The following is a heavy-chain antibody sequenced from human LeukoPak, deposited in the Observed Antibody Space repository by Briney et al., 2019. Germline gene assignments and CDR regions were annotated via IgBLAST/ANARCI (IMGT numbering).Heavy chain of an antibody. CDR3: ASPGYSSSWYRPYYYYGMDV. CDR2: IYHSGST. J-gene: IGHJ6*04. Sequence: PSGTLSLTCAVSGGSISSSNWWSWVRQPPGKGLEWIGEIYHSGSTNYNPSLKSRVTISVDKSKNQFPLKLSSVTAADTAVYYCASPGYSSSWYRPYYYYGMDVWGKGTTVTVSS. D-gene: IGHD6-13*01. CDR1: GGSISSSNW. V-gene: IGHV4-4*02.